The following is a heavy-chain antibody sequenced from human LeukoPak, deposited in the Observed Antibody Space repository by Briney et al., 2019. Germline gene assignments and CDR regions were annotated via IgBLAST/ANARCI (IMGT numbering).Heavy chain of an antibody. V-gene: IGHV4-61*01. Sequence: SETLSLTCTVSGGSVSSGSYYWSWIWQPPGKGLEWIGYIYYSGSTNYNPSLKSRVTISVDTSKNQFSLKLSSVTAADTAVYYCARETIAVAGIFDYWGQGTLVTVSS. CDR2: IYYSGST. CDR3: ARETIAVAGIFDY. CDR1: GGSVSSGSYY. J-gene: IGHJ4*02. D-gene: IGHD6-19*01.